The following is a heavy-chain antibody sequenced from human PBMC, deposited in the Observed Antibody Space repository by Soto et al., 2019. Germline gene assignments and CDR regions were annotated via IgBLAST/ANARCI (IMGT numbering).Heavy chain of an antibody. CDR2: IGRGGGVT. Sequence: GGSLRLSCAASGFTFTNHAMGWVRQAPGKGLEWASGIGRGGGVTYYADSVRGRFAISRDNTKNTVFLQMNSLRAEDTAVYYCAKDLGGEIPEQFDYWGQGTLVTVSS. CDR3: AKDLGGEIPEQFDY. D-gene: IGHD3-10*01. J-gene: IGHJ4*01. V-gene: IGHV3-23*01. CDR1: GFTFTNHA.